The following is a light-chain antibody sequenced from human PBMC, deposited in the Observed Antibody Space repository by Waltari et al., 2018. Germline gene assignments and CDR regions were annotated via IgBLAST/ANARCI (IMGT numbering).Light chain of an antibody. CDR2: GAS. Sequence: EIVLTQSPGTLSLSPGEGATLSCRASQSVGRSLVWYQQRPGRAPRLLIYGASSRATGIPDRFTGSGSGTDVSLTISRLEPEDFAVYYCQMYVRLPVTFGQGTKVEI. CDR1: QSVGRS. V-gene: IGKV3-20*01. CDR3: QMYVRLPVT. J-gene: IGKJ1*01.